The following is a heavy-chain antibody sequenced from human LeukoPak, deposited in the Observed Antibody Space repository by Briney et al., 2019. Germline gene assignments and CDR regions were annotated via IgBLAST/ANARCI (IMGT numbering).Heavy chain of an antibody. J-gene: IGHJ6*03. CDR1: GFTFSSYA. Sequence: PGGSLRLSCAASGFTFSSYAMHWVRQAPGKGLEWVSSISSSSSYIYYADSVKGRFTISRDNAKNSLYLQMNSLRAEDTAVYYCARDYAKEGYMDVWGKGTTVTVSS. CDR3: ARDYAKEGYMDV. D-gene: IGHD2-8*01. CDR2: ISSSSSYI. V-gene: IGHV3-21*01.